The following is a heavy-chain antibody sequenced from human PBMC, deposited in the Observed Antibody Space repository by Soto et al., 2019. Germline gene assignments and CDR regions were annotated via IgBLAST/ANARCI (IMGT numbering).Heavy chain of an antibody. Sequence: GGSLRLSCAASGFTFSSYAMSWIRQAPGKGLEWVSAISGSGGSTYYAASVKGRFTISRDNSKNTLYLQMNSLRAEDTAVYYCARSRQYGSGGYRVNFDYWGQGTLVTVSS. CDR2: ISGSGGST. J-gene: IGHJ4*02. V-gene: IGHV3-23*01. D-gene: IGHD3-10*01. CDR3: ARSRQYGSGGYRVNFDY. CDR1: GFTFSSYA.